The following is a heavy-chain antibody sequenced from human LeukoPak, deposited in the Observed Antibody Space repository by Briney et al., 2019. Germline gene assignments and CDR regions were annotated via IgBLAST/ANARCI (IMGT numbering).Heavy chain of an antibody. Sequence: GGSLRLSCAATGFTFSSYAMTWVRQAPGKGLEWVSAIGGSTYYADSVKGRFTISRDNSENTLYLQMNSLRAEDTAVYYCARDIAVAGTAWFDPWGQGTLVTVSS. CDR2: IGGST. D-gene: IGHD6-19*01. V-gene: IGHV3-23*01. J-gene: IGHJ5*02. CDR3: ARDIAVAGTAWFDP. CDR1: GFTFSSYA.